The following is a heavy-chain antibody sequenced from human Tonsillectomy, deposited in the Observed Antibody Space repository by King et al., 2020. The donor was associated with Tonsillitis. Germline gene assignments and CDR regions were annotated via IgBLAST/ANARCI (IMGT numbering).Heavy chain of an antibody. CDR1: GGSFSGYY. V-gene: IGHV4-34*01. D-gene: IGHD4-17*01. CDR3: ARGGSYGDYRDFDY. Sequence: VQLQQWGAGLLKPSETLSLTCAVYGGSFSGYYWSWIRQPPGKGLEWIGEINHSGSTNYNPSLKSRVTISVDTSKNQFSLTLSSVTAADTAVYYVARGGSYGDYRDFDYWGQGTLVTVSS. CDR2: INHSGST. J-gene: IGHJ4*02.